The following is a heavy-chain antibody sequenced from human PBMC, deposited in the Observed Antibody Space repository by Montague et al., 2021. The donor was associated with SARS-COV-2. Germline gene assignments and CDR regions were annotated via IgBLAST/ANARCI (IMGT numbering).Heavy chain of an antibody. J-gene: IGHJ4*02. V-gene: IGHV3-13*04. CDR2: IGTAGDT. CDR3: ATGYSSGWSHQYYFDY. Sequence: SLRLSCAVSGFTFSSYDMHWVRQATGKGLEWVSAIGTAGDTYYPGSVKGRFTISRENAKNSLYLQMNSLRAGDTAVYYCATGYSSGWSHQYYFDYWGQGTLVTVSS. D-gene: IGHD6-19*01. CDR1: GFTFSSYD.